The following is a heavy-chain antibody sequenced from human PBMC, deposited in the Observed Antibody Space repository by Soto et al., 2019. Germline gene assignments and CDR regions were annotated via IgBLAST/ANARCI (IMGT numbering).Heavy chain of an antibody. D-gene: IGHD3-22*01. CDR1: GYSISSGYY. CDR3: ARAHYDTHFPHDF. Sequence: LSVTCSVSGYSISSGYYWAWIRQPPGKGLEWIASIYHSGSTYYNPSLKSRVTISVDTSKNHFALKLSSVTATDTAVYYCARAHYDTHFPHDFSGEGKMVTVSS. CDR2: IYHSGST. J-gene: IGHJ4*02. V-gene: IGHV4-38-2*01.